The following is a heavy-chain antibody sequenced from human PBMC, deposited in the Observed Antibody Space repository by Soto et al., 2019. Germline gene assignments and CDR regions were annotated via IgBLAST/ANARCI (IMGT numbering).Heavy chain of an antibody. CDR3: ARDRRWEILGVFDY. CDR2: ISYDGSNK. J-gene: IGHJ4*02. CDR1: GFTFSSYA. V-gene: IGHV3-30-3*01. Sequence: QVQLVESGGGVVQPGRSLRLSCAASGFTFSSYAMHWVRQAPGKGLEWVAVISYDGSNKYYADSVKGRFTISRDNSKNTLYLQMNSLRAEDTAVYYCARDRRWEILGVFDYWGQVTLVTVSS. D-gene: IGHD1-26*01.